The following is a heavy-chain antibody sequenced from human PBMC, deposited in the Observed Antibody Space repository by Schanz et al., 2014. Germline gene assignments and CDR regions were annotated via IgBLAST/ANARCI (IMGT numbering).Heavy chain of an antibody. CDR1: GGTFSSFG. CDR3: ARDGGEVVRGVIEGVNHYYYGMDV. J-gene: IGHJ6*02. CDR2: IIPILGIA. D-gene: IGHD3-10*01. V-gene: IGHV1-69*04. Sequence: VQLEQSGAEVKKPGSSVKVSCKASGGTFSSFGINWVRQAPGQGLEWMGRIIPILGIANYAQKLQGRVTMTTDTSTSTAYMELSSLRSEDTAVYYCARDGGEVVRGVIEGVNHYYYGMDVWGQGTTVTVSS.